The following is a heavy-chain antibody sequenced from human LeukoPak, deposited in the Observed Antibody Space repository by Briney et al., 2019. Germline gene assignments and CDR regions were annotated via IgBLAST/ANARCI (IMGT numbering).Heavy chain of an antibody. CDR2: ISSSGST. CDR3: ARSLLVGSGYHYYFDY. V-gene: IGHV4-61*02. CDR1: GDSLSSGDYY. Sequence: PSETLSLTCTVSGDSLSSGDYYWSWIRQPAGKGLEWIGRISSSGSTNYNPSLKSRVTISVDTSKNQFSLKLSSVTAADTAVYYCARSLLVGSGYHYYFDYWGQGTLVTVSS. J-gene: IGHJ4*02. D-gene: IGHD3-22*01.